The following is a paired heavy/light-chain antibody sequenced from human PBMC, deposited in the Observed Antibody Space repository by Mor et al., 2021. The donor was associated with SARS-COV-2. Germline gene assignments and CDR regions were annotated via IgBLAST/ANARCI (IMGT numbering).Heavy chain of an antibody. CDR3: ARDFLHTAFDI. CDR1: GGSISRSSYY. J-gene: IGHJ3*02. CDR2: IYYSGST. Sequence: QLQLQESGPGLVKPSETLSLTCSVSGGSISRSSYYWGWIRQPPGKGLEWIGIIYYSGSTYYNPSLKSRVTISVDTSKNQFSLKQSSVTAADTAVYYCARDFLHTAFDIWGQGTMVTVSS. V-gene: IGHV4-39*07.
Light chain of an antibody. Sequence: QSALTQPASVSGSPGQSITISCTGTSSDVGSHNLVSWYQQHPGKAPKLMIYEGSKRPSGVSNRFSGSKSGNTASLTISGLQAEDEADYYCSSYAGSSTLFGGGTKLTVL. CDR3: SSYAGSSTL. V-gene: IGLV2-23*01. J-gene: IGLJ2*01. CDR1: SSDVGSHNL. CDR2: EGS.